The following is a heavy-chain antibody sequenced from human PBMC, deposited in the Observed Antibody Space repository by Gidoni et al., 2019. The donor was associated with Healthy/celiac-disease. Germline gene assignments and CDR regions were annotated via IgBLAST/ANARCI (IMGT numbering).Heavy chain of an antibody. CDR3: ARVRITMVRGVTYYFDY. D-gene: IGHD3-10*01. CDR1: GFTVSSNY. Sequence: EVQLVESGGGLVPPGGSLRLSCAASGFTVSSNYMSWVRQAPGKGLEWVSVIYRGGSTYSADSVKGRFTISRHNSKNTLYLQMNSLRAEDTAVYYCARVRITMVRGVTYYFDYWGQGTLVTVSS. J-gene: IGHJ4*02. CDR2: IYRGGST. V-gene: IGHV3-53*04.